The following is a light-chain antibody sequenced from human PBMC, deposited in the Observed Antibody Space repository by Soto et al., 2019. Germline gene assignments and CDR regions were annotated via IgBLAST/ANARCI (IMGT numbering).Light chain of an antibody. J-gene: IGLJ2*01. CDR3: EKWDRSLGAVV. Sequence: QSVLTQPPSVSAAPGQKVTISCSGSSSNIGNNYVSWYQQLPGTAPKLLIYENNKRPSGIPDRFSGSKSGTSATLGITGLQTGDEGDYYGEKWDRSLGAVVFGGGTKLTVL. CDR2: ENN. V-gene: IGLV1-51*02. CDR1: SSNIGNNY.